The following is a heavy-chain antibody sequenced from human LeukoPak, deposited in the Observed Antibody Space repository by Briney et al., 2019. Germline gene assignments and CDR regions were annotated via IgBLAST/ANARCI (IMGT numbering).Heavy chain of an antibody. J-gene: IGHJ6*03. V-gene: IGHV3-11*04. Sequence: GGSLRLSCAASGFTFSSYWMSWIRQAPGKGLEWVSYISSSGSTIYYADSVKGRFTISRDNAKNSLYLQMNSLRAEDTAVYYCARDPLYSSLYYYYYMDVWGKGTTVTVSS. CDR2: ISSSGSTI. CDR1: GFTFSSYW. CDR3: ARDPLYSSLYYYYYMDV. D-gene: IGHD6-13*01.